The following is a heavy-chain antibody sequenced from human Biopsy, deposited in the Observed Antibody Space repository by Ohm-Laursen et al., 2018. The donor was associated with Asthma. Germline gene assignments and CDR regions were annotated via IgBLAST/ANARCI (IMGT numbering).Heavy chain of an antibody. CDR3: ARDPAGYYYFDY. Sequence: SLRLSCTAPGFTFSSYGMHWVRRAPGKGLEWVAVIWYDGSNKYYADSVKGRFTISRDNSKNTLYLQMNSLRAEDTAVYYCARDPAGYYYFDYWGQGTLVTVSS. J-gene: IGHJ4*02. V-gene: IGHV3-33*01. D-gene: IGHD3-22*01. CDR1: GFTFSSYG. CDR2: IWYDGSNK.